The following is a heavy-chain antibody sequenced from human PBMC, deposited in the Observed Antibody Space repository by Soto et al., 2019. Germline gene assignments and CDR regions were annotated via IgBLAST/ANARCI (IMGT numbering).Heavy chain of an antibody. CDR1: GGSISSGGYY. CDR2: IYYSGST. D-gene: IGHD2-8*01. J-gene: IGHJ4*02. Sequence: PSETLSLTCTVSGGSISSGGYYWSWIRQHPGKGLEWIGYIYYSGSTYYNPSLKSRVTISVDTSKNQFSLKLSSVTAADTAVYYFARVPIENCTNGVCNTLDYWGQGTLVTVSS. CDR3: ARVPIENCTNGVCNTLDY. V-gene: IGHV4-31*03.